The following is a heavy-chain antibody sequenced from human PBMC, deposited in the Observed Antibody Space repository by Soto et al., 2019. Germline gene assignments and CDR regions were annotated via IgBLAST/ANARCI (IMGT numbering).Heavy chain of an antibody. CDR1: GFTFSSYA. D-gene: IGHD3-10*01. CDR3: AKVPWPLWYFDY. V-gene: IGHV3-23*01. CDR2: ISGSGGST. J-gene: IGHJ4*01. Sequence: SLRLSCAASGFTFSSYAMSWVRQAPGKGLEWVSAISGSGGSTYYADSVKGRFTISRDNSKNTLYLQMNSLRAEDTAVYYCAKVPWPLWYFDYWGQGTLVTVSS.